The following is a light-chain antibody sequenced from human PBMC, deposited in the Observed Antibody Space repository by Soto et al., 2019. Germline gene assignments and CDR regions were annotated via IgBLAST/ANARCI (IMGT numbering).Light chain of an antibody. J-gene: IGKJ5*01. Sequence: EIVLTQSPATLSSFPGDRVTLSCRASQSVRTKVAWYQQTPGQAPRLLIYGASSRATGIPARFSGSGSGTEFTLTISSLQSEDSAVYYCQQYNTWPAEITFGQGTRLEIK. CDR3: QQYNTWPAEIT. CDR1: QSVRTK. CDR2: GAS. V-gene: IGKV3D-15*01.